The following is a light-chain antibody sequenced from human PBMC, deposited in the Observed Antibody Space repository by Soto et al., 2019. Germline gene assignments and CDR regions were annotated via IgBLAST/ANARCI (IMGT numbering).Light chain of an antibody. Sequence: QSVLTQPASVSGSPGQSITISCTGTNNDVGAYNYVSWYQQHPGKAPKTMIYDVSNRPSGVSNRFSGSKSGNTASLTISGLQAEDETDYYCSSYTRSNTMMFGGGT. J-gene: IGLJ3*02. CDR2: DVS. CDR3: SSYTRSNTMM. CDR1: NNDVGAYNY. V-gene: IGLV2-14*03.